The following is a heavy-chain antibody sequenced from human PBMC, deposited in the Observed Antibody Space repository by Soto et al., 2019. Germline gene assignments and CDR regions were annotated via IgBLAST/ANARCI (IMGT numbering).Heavy chain of an antibody. Sequence: GGSLRLSCAASGFTFSSSGMHWVRQAPGKGLEWVAVIWYDGSNKYYADSVKGRFTISRDNSKNTLYLQMNNLRAEDTAVYYCARGPFYSSSWLDYWGQGTQVTVSS. CDR1: GFTFSSSG. J-gene: IGHJ4*02. D-gene: IGHD6-13*01. CDR3: ARGPFYSSSWLDY. V-gene: IGHV3-33*01. CDR2: IWYDGSNK.